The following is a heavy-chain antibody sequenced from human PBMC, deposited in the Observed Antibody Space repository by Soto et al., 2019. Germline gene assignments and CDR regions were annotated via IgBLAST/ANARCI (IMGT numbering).Heavy chain of an antibody. D-gene: IGHD3-22*01. CDR3: AKLRYYYDSSGYYLSDWYFDL. CDR2: ISGSGGST. Sequence: EVQLLESGGGLVQPGGSLRLSCAASGFTFSSYAMSWVRQAPGKGLEWVSAISGSGGSTYYADSVKGRFTISRDNSKNTLYLQMNSLRAEDTAVYYCAKLRYYYDSSGYYLSDWYFDLWGRGTLVTVSS. CDR1: GFTFSSYA. J-gene: IGHJ2*01. V-gene: IGHV3-23*01.